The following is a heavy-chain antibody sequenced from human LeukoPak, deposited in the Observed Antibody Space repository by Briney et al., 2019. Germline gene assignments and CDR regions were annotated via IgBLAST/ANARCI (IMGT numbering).Heavy chain of an antibody. V-gene: IGHV3-72*01. CDR3: ARVARGGFDP. CDR1: GFTFSDHY. J-gene: IGHJ5*02. CDR2: IRTKGNGYST. Sequence: GVSLRLSCAASGFTFSDHYMDWVRQAPGKGREGVGLIRTKGNGYSTKYAESVKGRSTISRDDSKNSLYLQMNSLRTEDTAVYYCARVARGGFDPWGQGTLVTVSS.